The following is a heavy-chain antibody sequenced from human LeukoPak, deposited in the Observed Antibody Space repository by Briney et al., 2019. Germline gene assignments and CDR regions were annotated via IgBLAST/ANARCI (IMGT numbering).Heavy chain of an antibody. D-gene: IGHD2-2*02. Sequence: PGGSLRLSCAASGSTFRNYGMHWVRQAPGKGLEWVAIIWYDGSKNYYADSVKGRFTISRDNFNNTLYLQMNSLRAEDTALYYCARAPYTTGRSFYFDSWGQGTLVTVSS. CDR2: IWYDGSKN. V-gene: IGHV3-33*01. CDR1: GSTFRNYG. J-gene: IGHJ4*02. CDR3: ARAPYTTGRSFYFDS.